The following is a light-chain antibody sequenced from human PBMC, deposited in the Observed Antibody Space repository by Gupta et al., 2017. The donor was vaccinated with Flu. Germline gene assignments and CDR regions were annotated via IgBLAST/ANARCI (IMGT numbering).Light chain of an antibody. J-gene: IGLJ3*02. CDR3: SAWDTSLSAWV. CDR2: RNN. CDR1: SNNAGNQG. V-gene: IGLV10-54*04. Sequence: QAGLTQPPSVSKGLRQTATLTCTGNSNNAGNQGAAWLQQHQGHPPKLLSYRNNNRPSGISERFSASRSGNTASLTITGLQPEDEADYYCSAWDTSLSAWVFGGGTKLTVL.